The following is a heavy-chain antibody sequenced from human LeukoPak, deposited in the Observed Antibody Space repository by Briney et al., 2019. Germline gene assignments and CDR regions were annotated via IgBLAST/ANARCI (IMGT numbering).Heavy chain of an antibody. CDR1: GFTFNTYW. Sequence: PGGSLRLSCAASGFTFNTYWMHWVRQAPGKGLEWVSAISGSGGSTYYADSVKGRFTISRDNSKNTLYLQMNSLRAEDTAVYYCAKDGPYGDYLFAYWGQGTLVTVSS. CDR3: AKDGPYGDYLFAY. D-gene: IGHD4-17*01. V-gene: IGHV3-23*01. J-gene: IGHJ4*02. CDR2: ISGSGGST.